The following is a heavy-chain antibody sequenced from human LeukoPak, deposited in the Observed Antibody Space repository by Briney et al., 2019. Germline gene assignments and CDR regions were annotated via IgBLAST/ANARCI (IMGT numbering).Heavy chain of an antibody. D-gene: IGHD1-26*01. Sequence: PGGSLRLSCTASGFTFGDYAMSWFRQAPGKGLEWVGFIRRKAYGGTTEYAASVKGRFTISRDDSKSIAYLQMNSLRAEDTAVYYCAKKGATTGDFDYWGQGTLVTVSS. CDR3: AKKGATTGDFDY. CDR2: IRRKAYGGTT. V-gene: IGHV3-49*03. CDR1: GFTFGDYA. J-gene: IGHJ4*02.